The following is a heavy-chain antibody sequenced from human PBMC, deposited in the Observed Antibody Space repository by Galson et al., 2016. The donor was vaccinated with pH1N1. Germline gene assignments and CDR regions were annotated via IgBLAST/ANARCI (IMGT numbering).Heavy chain of an antibody. Sequence: SLRLSCAASGFIFSNSAMHWVRQAPGKGLEYVSAISANGGGAYYADSVKGRITISRDNSKNTLDLQMSSLRIEDTAVYYCVKDRGYCSGDKCYVVGFGVWGQGTMVTVSS. V-gene: IGHV3-64D*08. CDR2: ISANGGGA. J-gene: IGHJ3*01. D-gene: IGHD2-15*01. CDR1: GFIFSNSA. CDR3: VKDRGYCSGDKCYVVGFGV.